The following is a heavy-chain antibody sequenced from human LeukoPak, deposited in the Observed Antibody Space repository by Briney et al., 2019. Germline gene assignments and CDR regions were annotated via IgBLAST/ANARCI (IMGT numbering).Heavy chain of an antibody. CDR2: ISGGDGST. Sequence: GGSLRLSCAASGFPFSSYAMSWVRQAPGKGLEWVSAISGGDGSTYYADSVKGRFTISRDNSKNTLYLQMNSLRAEDAAVYYCAKDYYDSSGYLPYYFDYWGQGTLVTVSS. CDR3: AKDYYDSSGYLPYYFDY. CDR1: GFPFSSYA. D-gene: IGHD3-22*01. J-gene: IGHJ4*02. V-gene: IGHV3-23*01.